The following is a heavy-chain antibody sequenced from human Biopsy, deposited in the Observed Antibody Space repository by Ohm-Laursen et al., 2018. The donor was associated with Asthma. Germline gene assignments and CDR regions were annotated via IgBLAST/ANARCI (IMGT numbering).Heavy chain of an antibody. CDR1: GFDLRDYT. V-gene: IGHV3-21*01. CDR3: ARTYYDFLTGQVNDAFAI. J-gene: IGHJ3*02. Sequence: SLRLSCAASGFDLRDYTMNWVRQAPGKGLEWVASISSLSRYIYHATSLRGRFTISRDNAKRSLYLQMDSLRGDDTAVYYCARTYYDFLTGQVNDAFAIWGQGTMVTVSS. CDR2: ISSLSRYI. D-gene: IGHD3-9*01.